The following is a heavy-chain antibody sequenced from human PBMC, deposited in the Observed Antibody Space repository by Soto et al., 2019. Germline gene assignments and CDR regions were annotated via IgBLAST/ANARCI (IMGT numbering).Heavy chain of an antibody. CDR3: ARDVRGVRPRAFDY. Sequence: EVQLVESGGGLVKPGGSLRLSCAASGFTFSSYSMNWVRQAPGKGLEWVSSIISSSCYIYYADSVKGRFTISRDNIKNSLYLQMNSLGAEDTAVYYWARDVRGVRPRAFDYWGQGTLVTVSS. CDR2: IISSSCYI. V-gene: IGHV3-21*01. CDR1: GFTFSSYS. J-gene: IGHJ4*02. D-gene: IGHD3-10*01.